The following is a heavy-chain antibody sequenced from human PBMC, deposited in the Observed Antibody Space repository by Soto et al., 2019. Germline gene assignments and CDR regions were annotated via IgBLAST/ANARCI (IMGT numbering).Heavy chain of an antibody. CDR2: IIPIFGTA. D-gene: IGHD5-18*01. J-gene: IGHJ6*02. CDR3: ARGTWIQLWSVYYCYGMDV. Sequence: QVQLVQSGAEVKKPGSSVKVSCKASGGTFSSYAISWVRQAPGQGLEWMGGIIPIFGTANYAQKFQGRVTITADESTSTAYMELSSLGSEDTAVYYCARGTWIQLWSVYYCYGMDVWGQGTTVTVSS. CDR1: GGTFSSYA. V-gene: IGHV1-69*12.